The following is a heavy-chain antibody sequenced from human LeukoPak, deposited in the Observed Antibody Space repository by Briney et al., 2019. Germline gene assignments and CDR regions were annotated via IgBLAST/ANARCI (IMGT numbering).Heavy chain of an antibody. CDR3: ARQDYDPGDYMDD. J-gene: IGHJ6*03. CDR2: IYYSGRT. V-gene: IGHV4-59*01. D-gene: IGHD4-17*01. Sequence: PSETLPLTSTVYVGTIYSYHWMRLPQPPGKGLEWIGYIYYSGRTNYNPSLKSRVTKSVDTSKNHFSLMLSSVTAADTAVYCCARQDYDPGDYMDDSGKGTTVTVSS. CDR1: VGTIYSYH.